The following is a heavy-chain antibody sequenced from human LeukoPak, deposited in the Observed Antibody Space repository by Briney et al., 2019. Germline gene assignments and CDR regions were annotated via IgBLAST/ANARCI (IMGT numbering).Heavy chain of an antibody. V-gene: IGHV3-30*04. J-gene: IGHJ4*02. D-gene: IGHD2-15*01. Sequence: GRSLRLSCAASGFTFSSYAMHWVRQAPGKGLEWVAVISYDGSNKYYADSVKGRFTISRDNSKNTLYLQMNSLRAEDTAVYYCAKDRVVAAIMGAFGYWGQGTLVTVSS. CDR3: AKDRVVAAIMGAFGY. CDR2: ISYDGSNK. CDR1: GFTFSSYA.